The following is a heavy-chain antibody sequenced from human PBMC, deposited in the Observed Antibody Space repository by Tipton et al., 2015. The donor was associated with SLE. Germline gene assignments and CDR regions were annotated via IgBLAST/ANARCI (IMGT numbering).Heavy chain of an antibody. CDR1: GGSISSYY. CDR3: ARSIGGSARAIAFDI. J-gene: IGHJ3*02. D-gene: IGHD1-26*01. CDR2: IYYSGST. Sequence: TLSLTCTVSGGSISSYYWSWIRQPPGKGLEWIGYIYYSGSTNYNPSLKSRVTISVDTSKNQFSLKLSSVTAADTAVYYCARSIGGSARAIAFDIWGQGTMVTVSP. V-gene: IGHV4-59*08.